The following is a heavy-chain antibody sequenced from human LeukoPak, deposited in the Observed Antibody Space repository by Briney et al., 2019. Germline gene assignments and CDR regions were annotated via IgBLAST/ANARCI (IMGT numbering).Heavy chain of an antibody. Sequence: GGSLRLSCAASGFTFSTYAMNWVRQAPGKGLEWVSTISGSGGSTYYADSVKGRFIISRDNSKNTLYLQMNSLRAEDTAVYYCAREGRDPRFDYWGQGTLVTVSS. D-gene: IGHD1-26*01. V-gene: IGHV3-23*01. CDR2: ISGSGGST. CDR3: AREGRDPRFDY. CDR1: GFTFSTYA. J-gene: IGHJ4*02.